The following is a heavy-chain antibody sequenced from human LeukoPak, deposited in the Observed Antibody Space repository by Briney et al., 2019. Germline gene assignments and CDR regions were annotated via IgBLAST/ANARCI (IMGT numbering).Heavy chain of an antibody. D-gene: IGHD3-3*01. CDR1: GGSFSGYY. Sequence: PSETLSLTCAVYGGSFSGYYWSWNRQPPGKGLEWIGEINHSGSTNYNPSLKSRVTISVDTSKNQFSLKLSSVTAADTAVYYCASRSPYYDFWSGFNYYYYGMDVWGQGTTVTVSS. J-gene: IGHJ6*02. CDR3: ASRSPYYDFWSGFNYYYYGMDV. V-gene: IGHV4-34*01. CDR2: INHSGST.